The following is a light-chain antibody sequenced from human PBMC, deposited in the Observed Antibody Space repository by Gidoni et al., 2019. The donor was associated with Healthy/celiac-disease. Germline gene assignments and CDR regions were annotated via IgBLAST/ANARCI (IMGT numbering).Light chain of an antibody. CDR2: EGS. CDR3: CSYAGSRYV. Sequence: QSDLTQPAYVSGSPGQSITISCTGTISDVGSYNLVSWYQQHPGKAPKLMSYEGSKRPAGVSNRFSGSKSGNTSSLTISGLQAEDEADYYCCSYAGSRYVFGTGTKVTVL. CDR1: ISDVGSYNL. V-gene: IGLV2-23*01. J-gene: IGLJ1*01.